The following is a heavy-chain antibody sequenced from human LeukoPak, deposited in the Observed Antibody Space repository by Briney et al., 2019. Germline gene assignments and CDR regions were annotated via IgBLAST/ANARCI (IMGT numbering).Heavy chain of an antibody. CDR1: GGSISSYY. CDR2: IYYSGST. CDR3: ARSPEYCDILTGYYPYINWFDP. J-gene: IGHJ5*02. D-gene: IGHD3-9*01. Sequence: SETLSLTCTVSGGSISSYYWSWIRQPPGKGLEWIGYIYYSGSTNYNPSLKSRVTISVDTSKNQFSLKLSSVTAADTAVYYCARSPEYCDILTGYYPYINWFDPWGQGTLVTVSS. V-gene: IGHV4-59*01.